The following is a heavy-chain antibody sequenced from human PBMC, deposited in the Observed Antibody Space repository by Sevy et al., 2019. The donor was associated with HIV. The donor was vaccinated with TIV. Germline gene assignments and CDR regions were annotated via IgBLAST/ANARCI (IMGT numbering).Heavy chain of an antibody. J-gene: IGHJ4*02. CDR1: GFTFNKYN. CDR3: ARAEQTYFFDY. CDR2: ITGYRTDI. V-gene: IGHV3-21*06. Sequence: GGSLRLSCAASGFTFNKYNMNWVRQAPGKGLEWVSTITGYRTDIYYADSVKGRFTISRDDAKNSLYLQMNGLRAEDTAIYYCARAEQTYFFDYWGQRTLVTVSS.